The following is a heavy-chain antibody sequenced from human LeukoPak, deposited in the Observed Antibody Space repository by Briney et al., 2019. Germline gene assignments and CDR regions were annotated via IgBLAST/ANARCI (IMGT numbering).Heavy chain of an antibody. Sequence: PGGSLRLSCAATGFTFTKHWMSWVRQTIGKGLERVAKIREDGNEKHYVDSVKGRFTISRDNAKNTLYLQMNSLRAEDTAVYYCARDGYDSSGYYPGDYWGQGTLVAVSS. D-gene: IGHD3-22*01. CDR1: GFTFTKHW. CDR2: IREDGNEK. V-gene: IGHV3-7*01. CDR3: ARDGYDSSGYYPGDY. J-gene: IGHJ4*02.